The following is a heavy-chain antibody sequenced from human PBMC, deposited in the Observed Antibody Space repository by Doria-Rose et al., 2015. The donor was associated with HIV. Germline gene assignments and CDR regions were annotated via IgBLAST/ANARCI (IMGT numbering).Heavy chain of an antibody. J-gene: IGHJ4*02. CDR2: IFSDDER. CDR3: ARIKSSRWYHKYYFDF. Sequence: QVQLVQSGPVLVKPTETLTLTCTVSGVSLSSPGMGVSWIRQPPGKALEWLANIFSDDERSYTTSLKSRLTISRGTSKSQVVLTMTDMDPVDTATHYCARIKSSRWYHKYYFDFWGQGTLVIVSA. D-gene: IGHD6-13*01. V-gene: IGHV2-26*01. CDR1: GVSLSSPGMG.